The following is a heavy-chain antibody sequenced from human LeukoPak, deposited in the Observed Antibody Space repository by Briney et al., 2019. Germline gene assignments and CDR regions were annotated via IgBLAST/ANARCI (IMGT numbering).Heavy chain of an antibody. J-gene: IGHJ5*02. CDR1: GGTFSSYA. D-gene: IGHD3-3*01. V-gene: IGHV1-69*13. Sequence: SVKVSCKASGGTFSSYAISWVRQAPGQGLEWMGGIIPIFGTPNYAQKFQGRVTITADESTSTAYMELSSLRSEDTAVYYCARGGITIFGVIDHWGQGTLVTVSS. CDR3: ARGGITIFGVIDH. CDR2: IIPIFGTP.